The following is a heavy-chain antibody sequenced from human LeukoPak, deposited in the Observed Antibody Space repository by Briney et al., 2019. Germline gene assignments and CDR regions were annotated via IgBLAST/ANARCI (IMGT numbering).Heavy chain of an antibody. Sequence: SETLSLTCTVSGGSISSYHWSWIRQPPGKGLEWIGYIYYSGSTNYNPSLKSRVTISVDTSKNQFSLKLSSVTAADTAVYYCASVQQQLVIYWGQGTLVTVSS. J-gene: IGHJ4*02. CDR3: ASVQQQLVIY. CDR1: GGSISSYH. CDR2: IYYSGST. V-gene: IGHV4-59*01. D-gene: IGHD6-13*01.